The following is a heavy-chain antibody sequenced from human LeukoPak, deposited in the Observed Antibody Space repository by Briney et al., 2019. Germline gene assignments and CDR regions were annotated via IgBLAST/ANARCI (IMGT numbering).Heavy chain of an antibody. Sequence: EASVKVSCKVSGYTLTELSMHWVRQAPGKGLEWMGGFDPEDGETIYAQKFQGRVTMTEVTSTDTAYMELSSLRSEDTAVYYCATTTMIVVVTPYYFDYWGQGTLVTVSS. J-gene: IGHJ4*02. CDR1: GYTLTELS. CDR3: ATTTMIVVVTPYYFDY. D-gene: IGHD3-22*01. V-gene: IGHV1-24*01. CDR2: FDPEDGET.